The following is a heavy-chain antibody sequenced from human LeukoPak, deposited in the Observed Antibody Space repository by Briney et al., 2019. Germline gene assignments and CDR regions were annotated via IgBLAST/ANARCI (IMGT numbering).Heavy chain of an antibody. J-gene: IGHJ3*02. V-gene: IGHV3-23*01. CDR3: AKDHRLFGVVTPPDAFDI. D-gene: IGHD3-3*01. CDR2: ISGSGGST. Sequence: TGGSLRLSCAASGFTFSSYAMSWVRQAPGKGLEWVSAISGSGGSTYYADSVKGRFTISRDNSKNTLYLQMNSLRAEDTAVYYCAKDHRLFGVVTPPDAFDIWGQGTMVTVSS. CDR1: GFTFSSYA.